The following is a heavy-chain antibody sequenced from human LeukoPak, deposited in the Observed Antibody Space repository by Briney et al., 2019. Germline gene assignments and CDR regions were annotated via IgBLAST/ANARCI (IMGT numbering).Heavy chain of an antibody. V-gene: IGHV1-18*01. D-gene: IGHD6-19*01. CDR1: GYTFTSYG. Sequence: ASVKVSCKASGYTFTSYGISWVRQAPGQGLEWMGWISAYNGNTNYAQKLQGRVTMTTDTSTGTAYMELRSLRSDDTAVYYCARALFSSGWYYYGMDVWGQGTTVTVSS. CDR3: ARALFSSGWYYYGMDV. J-gene: IGHJ6*02. CDR2: ISAYNGNT.